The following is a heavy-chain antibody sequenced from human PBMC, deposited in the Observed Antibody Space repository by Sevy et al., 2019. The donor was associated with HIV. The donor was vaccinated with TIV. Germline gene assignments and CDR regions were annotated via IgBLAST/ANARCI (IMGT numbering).Heavy chain of an antibody. CDR3: ARRPDLGVVILTGVLDV. Sequence: GGSLRLSCAASGFSFSSYAMSWVRQTPGKGLQWVSVISGSGGSTYYADSVKGRFTIFRDNSRNTVYLQMKSLRAEDTAVYYCARRPDLGVVILTGVLDVWGQGTTVTVSS. D-gene: IGHD3-3*01. CDR1: GFSFSSYA. J-gene: IGHJ6*02. V-gene: IGHV3-23*01. CDR2: ISGSGGST.